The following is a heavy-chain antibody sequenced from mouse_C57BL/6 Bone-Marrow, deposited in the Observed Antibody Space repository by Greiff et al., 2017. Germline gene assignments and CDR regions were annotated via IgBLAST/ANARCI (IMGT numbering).Heavy chain of an antibody. Sequence: QVQLQQSGAELARPGASVKLSCKASGYTFTSYGISWVKQRTGQGLEWIGEIYPRSGNTYYNEKFKGKAKLTADKSSSTAYMELRSLTSEDSAVPFCVGGLYCYGYFDYWGQGTTLTVSS. CDR1: GYTFTSYG. V-gene: IGHV1-81*01. D-gene: IGHD1-1*01. CDR3: VGGLYCYGYFDY. J-gene: IGHJ2*01. CDR2: IYPRSGNT.